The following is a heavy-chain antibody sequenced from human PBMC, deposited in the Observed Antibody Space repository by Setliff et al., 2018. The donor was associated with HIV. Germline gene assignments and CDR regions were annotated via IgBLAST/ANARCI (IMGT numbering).Heavy chain of an antibody. CDR2: IYYSGTT. Sequence: SETLSLTCTVSGDSVSSASYYWSWIRQPPGKGLEWIGYIYYSGTTNYNPSLKSRVTISVDTSKNQFSLKLSSVSAADTAVYYCARDWELDYFDYWGQGILVTVSS. CDR1: GDSVSSASYY. CDR3: ARDWELDYFDY. D-gene: IGHD1-1*01. J-gene: IGHJ4*02. V-gene: IGHV4-61*01.